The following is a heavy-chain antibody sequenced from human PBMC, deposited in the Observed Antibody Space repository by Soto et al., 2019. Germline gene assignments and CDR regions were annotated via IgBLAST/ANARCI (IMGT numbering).Heavy chain of an antibody. D-gene: IGHD2-2*02. J-gene: IGHJ5*02. CDR2: ISYDGSNK. Sequence: PGGSLRLSCAASGFTFSSYGMHWVRQAPGKGLEWVAVISYDGSNKYYADSVKGRFTISRDNSKNTLYLQMNSLRAEDTAVYYCEKGMAEGCSSTSCYTGDWFDPWGQGTLVTVSS. CDR1: GFTFSSYG. CDR3: EKGMAEGCSSTSCYTGDWFDP. V-gene: IGHV3-30*18.